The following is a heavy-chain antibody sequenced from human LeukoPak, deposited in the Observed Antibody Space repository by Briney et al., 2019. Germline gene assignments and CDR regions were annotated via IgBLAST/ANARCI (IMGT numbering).Heavy chain of an antibody. Sequence: GGSLRLSCAASGFTFDDYAMHWGRQAPGKGLEWVSLISGDGCSTYYADSVRGRFTISRDNSKNSLYLQMDSLRTEDTAFYYCAKEIDTLGTNAFDIWGQGTMVTVSS. D-gene: IGHD2-15*01. CDR2: ISGDGCST. CDR1: GFTFDDYA. J-gene: IGHJ3*02. V-gene: IGHV3-43*02. CDR3: AKEIDTLGTNAFDI.